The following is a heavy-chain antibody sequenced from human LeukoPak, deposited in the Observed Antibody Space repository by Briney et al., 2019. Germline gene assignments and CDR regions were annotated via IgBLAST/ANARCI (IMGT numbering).Heavy chain of an antibody. CDR1: GGSFSGYY. V-gene: IGHV4-34*01. D-gene: IGHD4-23*01. CDR3: ARAHGGMTR. CDR2: INHSGST. Sequence: SGTLSLTCAVYGGSFSGYYWSWIRQPPGKGLEWIGEINHSGSTNYNPSLKSRVTISVDTSKNQFSLKLSSVTAADTAVYYCARAHGGMTRWGQGTLVTVSS. J-gene: IGHJ4*02.